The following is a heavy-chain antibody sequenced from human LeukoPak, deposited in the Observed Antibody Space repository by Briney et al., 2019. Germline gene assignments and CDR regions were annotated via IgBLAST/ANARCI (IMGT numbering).Heavy chain of an antibody. CDR2: IWYDGSNK. V-gene: IGHV3-33*01. CDR3: ARDLKQRGYNYGYSY. D-gene: IGHD5-18*01. Sequence: PGGSLRFSCAASGFTFSSYGMHWVRQAPGKGLEWVAVIWYDGSNKYYADSVKGRFTISRDNSKNTLYLQMNSLRAEDTAVYYCARDLKQRGYNYGYSYLGQGTLVTVSS. CDR1: GFTFSSYG. J-gene: IGHJ4*02.